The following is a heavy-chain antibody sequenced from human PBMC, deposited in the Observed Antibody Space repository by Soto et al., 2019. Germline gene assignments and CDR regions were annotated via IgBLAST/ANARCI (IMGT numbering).Heavy chain of an antibody. J-gene: IGHJ4*02. CDR3: AKEGPMVRSQVGFGY. D-gene: IGHD5-18*01. V-gene: IGHV3-30*18. CDR2: ISYDGSNK. Sequence: PGGSLRLSCAASGFTFGSYGMHCVRQSSGKGLDWVAVISYDGSNKYYADSVKGRFTISRDNSKNTLYLQMNSLRAEDTAVYYCAKEGPMVRSQVGFGYWGQGTLVTVFS. CDR1: GFTFGSYG.